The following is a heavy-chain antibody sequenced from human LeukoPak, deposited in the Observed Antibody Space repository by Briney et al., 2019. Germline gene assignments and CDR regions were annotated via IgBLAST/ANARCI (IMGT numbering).Heavy chain of an antibody. CDR3: AREHYDILTGYYRYYYYMDV. Sequence: GGSLRLSCAASGFTFSSYSMNWVRQAPGKGLEWVSSISSSSSYIYYADSVKGRFTISRDNAKNSLYLQMNSLRAEDTAVYYCAREHYDILTGYYRYYYYMDVWGKGTTVTISS. J-gene: IGHJ6*03. D-gene: IGHD3-9*01. V-gene: IGHV3-21*01. CDR2: ISSSSSYI. CDR1: GFTFSSYS.